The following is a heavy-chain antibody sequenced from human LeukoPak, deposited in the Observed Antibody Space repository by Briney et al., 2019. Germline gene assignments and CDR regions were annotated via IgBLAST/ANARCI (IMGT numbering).Heavy chain of an antibody. CDR1: GFTFSSYA. V-gene: IGHV3-30*04. CDR3: AREGSGSQGGSDHYYYYYYMDV. Sequence: GRSLRLSCAAAGFTFSSYAMDWVRQAPGKGLEWVAVVSYDGSNKYYADSVKGRFTISRDNSKNTLYLQMNSLRAEDTAVYYCAREGSGSQGGSDHYYYYYYMDVWGKGTTVTVSS. CDR2: VSYDGSNK. D-gene: IGHD3-10*01. J-gene: IGHJ6*03.